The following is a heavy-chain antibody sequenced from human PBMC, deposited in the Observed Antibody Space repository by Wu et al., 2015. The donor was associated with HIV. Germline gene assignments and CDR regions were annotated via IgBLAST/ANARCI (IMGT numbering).Heavy chain of an antibody. CDR3: ARENDDFWSGYYKRFDP. D-gene: IGHD3-3*01. CDR1: GYTFTGYY. V-gene: IGHV1-2*02. Sequence: QVQLVQSGAEVKKPGASVKVSCKASGYTFTGYYMHWVRQAPGQGLEWMGWINPNSGGTNYAQKFQGRVTMTRDTSISTAYMELSRLRSDDTAVYYCARENDDFWSGYYKRFDPWAREPWSPSPQ. CDR2: INPNSGGT. J-gene: IGHJ5*02.